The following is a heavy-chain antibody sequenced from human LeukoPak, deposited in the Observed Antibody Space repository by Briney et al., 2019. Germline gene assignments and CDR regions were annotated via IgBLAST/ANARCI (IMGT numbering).Heavy chain of an antibody. Sequence: GGSLRLSCAASRFTFGSSWMSWVRQAPGKGLEWVANIKEDGSEKYYVDSVKGRFTISRDNAKNSLYLQMNSLRAEDTAVYYCARDSAYYSDGSDNWFAHFDHWGQGIQVTVSS. D-gene: IGHD3-22*01. J-gene: IGHJ4*02. CDR1: RFTFGSSW. CDR2: IKEDGSEK. CDR3: ARDSAYYSDGSDNWFAHFDH. V-gene: IGHV3-7*01.